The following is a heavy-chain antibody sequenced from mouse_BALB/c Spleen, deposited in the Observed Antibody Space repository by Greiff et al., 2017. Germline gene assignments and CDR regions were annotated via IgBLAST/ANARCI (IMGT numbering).Heavy chain of an antibody. CDR1: GFNIKDYY. D-gene: IGHD3-2*01. J-gene: IGHJ2*01. CDR3: NALDSSGYEDY. Sequence: VHVKQSGAELVRSGASVKLSCTASGFNIKDYYMHWVKQRPEQGLEWIGWIDPENGDTEYAPKFQGKATMTADTSSNTAYLQLSSLTSEDTAVYYCNALDSSGYEDYWGQGTTLTVSS. V-gene: IGHV14-4*02. CDR2: IDPENGDT.